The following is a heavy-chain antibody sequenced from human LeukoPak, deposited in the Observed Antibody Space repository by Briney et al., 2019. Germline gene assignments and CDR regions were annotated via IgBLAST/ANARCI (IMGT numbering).Heavy chain of an antibody. D-gene: IGHD5-18*01. CDR1: GGSISSYY. V-gene: IGHV4-59*01. Sequence: SETLSLTCTVSGGSISSYYWSWIRQPPGKGLEWIGYIYYSGSTNYNPSLKSRVTISVYTSKNQFSLKLSSVTAADTAVYYCARRKGDTAMAYYYYYMDVWGKGTTVTVSS. CDR2: IYYSGST. CDR3: ARRKGDTAMAYYYYYMDV. J-gene: IGHJ6*03.